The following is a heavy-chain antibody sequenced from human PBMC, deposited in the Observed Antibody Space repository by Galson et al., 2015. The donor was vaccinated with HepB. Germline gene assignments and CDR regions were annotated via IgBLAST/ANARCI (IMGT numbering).Heavy chain of an antibody. CDR2: IIPIFGTA. J-gene: IGHJ3*02. D-gene: IGHD5-18*01. V-gene: IGHV1-69*13. CDR1: GGTFSSYA. Sequence: SVKVSCKASGGTFSSYAISWVRQAPGQGLGWMGGIIPIFGTANYAQKFQGRVTITADESTSTAYMELSSLRSEDTAVYYCARAIQLWFRDAFDIWGQGTMVTVSS. CDR3: ARAIQLWFRDAFDI.